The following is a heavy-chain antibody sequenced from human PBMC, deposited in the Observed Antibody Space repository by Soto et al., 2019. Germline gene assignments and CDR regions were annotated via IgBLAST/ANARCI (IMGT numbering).Heavy chain of an antibody. V-gene: IGHV4-30-2*01. CDR3: ARASLWFGESPLDY. D-gene: IGHD3-10*01. CDR2: IYHSGST. J-gene: IGHJ4*02. CDR1: XGSISSGGYS. Sequence: TLSLTCAVSXGSISSGGYSWSWIRQPPGKGLEWIGYIYHSGSTYYNPSLKSRVTISVDRSKNQFSLKLSSVTAADTAVYYCARASLWFGESPLDYWGQGTLVTVS.